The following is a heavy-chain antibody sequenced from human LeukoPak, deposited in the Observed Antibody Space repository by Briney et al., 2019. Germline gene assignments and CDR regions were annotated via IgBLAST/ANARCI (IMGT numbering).Heavy chain of an antibody. Sequence: PGGSLRLSCAASGFTFSSYAMHWARQAPGKGLEWVAVISYDGSNKYYADSVKGRFTISRDNSKNTLYLQMNSLRAEDTAVYYCARGGVVPAAPDYWGQGTLVTVSS. V-gene: IGHV3-30*04. CDR2: ISYDGSNK. D-gene: IGHD2-2*01. CDR3: ARGGVVPAAPDY. J-gene: IGHJ4*02. CDR1: GFTFSSYA.